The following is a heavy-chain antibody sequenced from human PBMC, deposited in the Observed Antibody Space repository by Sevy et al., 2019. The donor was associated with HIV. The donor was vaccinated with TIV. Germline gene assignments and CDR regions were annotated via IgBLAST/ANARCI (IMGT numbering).Heavy chain of an antibody. D-gene: IGHD1-26*01. CDR2: IIPIFGTA. J-gene: IGHJ5*02. V-gene: IGHV1-69*13. CDR3: ARSIVGVTARFDP. Sequence: ASVKVSCKASGGTFSSYAINWVRQAPGQGLEWMGGIIPIFGTANYAKKFQGRVTITADESTSTAYMELSSLRSEDTAVYYCARSIVGVTARFDPWGQGTLVTVSS. CDR1: GGTFSSYA.